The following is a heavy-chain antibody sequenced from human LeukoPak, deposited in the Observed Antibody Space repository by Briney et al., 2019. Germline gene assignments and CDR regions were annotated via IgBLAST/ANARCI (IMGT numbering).Heavy chain of an antibody. CDR3: ARAAIAVASSDY. Sequence: ASVKVSCKASGYTFTGYYMHWVRQAPGQGLEWMGWINPNSGGTNYAQKFQGRVTMTRDTSISTAYMELSRLRSDDTAVYYCARAAIAVASSDYWGQGTLVTVSS. V-gene: IGHV1-2*02. J-gene: IGHJ4*02. CDR2: INPNSGGT. CDR1: GYTFTGYY. D-gene: IGHD6-19*01.